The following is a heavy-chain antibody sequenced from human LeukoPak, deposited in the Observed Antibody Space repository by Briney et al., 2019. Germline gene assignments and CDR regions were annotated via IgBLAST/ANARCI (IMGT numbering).Heavy chain of an antibody. CDR3: ARRERDGYNYFDH. CDR2: INTDGSST. Sequence: PGGSLRLSCAASGFSFSNYAMHWVRQAPGKGLEDISTINTDGSSTHYVYSVKGRFTISRDNSKNTLYLQMGSLRDGDMGLYYCARRERDGYNYFDHWGQGTLVTVSS. J-gene: IGHJ4*02. D-gene: IGHD5-24*01. V-gene: IGHV3-64*01. CDR1: GFSFSNYA.